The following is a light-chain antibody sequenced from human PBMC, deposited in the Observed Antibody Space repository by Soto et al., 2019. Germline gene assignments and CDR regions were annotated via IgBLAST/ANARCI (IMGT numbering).Light chain of an antibody. Sequence: QSALTQPPSASGSPGQSVTISCTGTSSDVGGYNYVSWYQQHPGKAPKLMIYEVSKRPSGVPDRFSGSKSGNTASLTVSGLQAEDEADYDCSSYAGSTPYVFGTVTKVTXL. CDR2: EVS. V-gene: IGLV2-8*01. CDR3: SSYAGSTPYV. J-gene: IGLJ1*01. CDR1: SSDVGGYNY.